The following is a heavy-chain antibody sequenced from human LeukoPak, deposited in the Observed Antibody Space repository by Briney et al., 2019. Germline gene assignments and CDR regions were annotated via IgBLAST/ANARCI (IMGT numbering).Heavy chain of an antibody. D-gene: IGHD3-22*01. CDR2: IYYSGST. CDR3: MLGSGSYDSSDFDY. CDR1: GGSISSYY. V-gene: IGHV4-59*01. Sequence: PSETLSLTCSVSGGSISSYYWSWIRQPPGKGLEWIGYIYYSGSTNYNPSLKSRVTISVDTSKNQFSLKLSSVTAADTAVYYCMLGSGSYDSSDFDYWGQGILVTVSS. J-gene: IGHJ4*02.